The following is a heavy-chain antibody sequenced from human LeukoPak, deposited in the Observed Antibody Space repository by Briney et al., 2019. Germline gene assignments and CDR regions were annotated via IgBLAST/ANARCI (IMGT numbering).Heavy chain of an antibody. CDR1: GYTFTSYD. D-gene: IGHD2-15*01. V-gene: IGHV1-8*03. CDR3: ARVDVEVAATDYYYYMDV. Sequence: ASVKVSCKASGYTFTSYDINWVRQATGQGLEWMGWMNPNSGNTGYAQKFQGRVTISRNTSISTAYMELSSLRSEDTAVYYCARVDVEVAATDYYYYMDVWGKGTTVTVSS. J-gene: IGHJ6*03. CDR2: MNPNSGNT.